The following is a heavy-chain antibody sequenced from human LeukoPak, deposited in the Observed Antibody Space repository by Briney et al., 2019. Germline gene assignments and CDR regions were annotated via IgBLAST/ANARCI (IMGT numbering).Heavy chain of an antibody. D-gene: IGHD6-13*01. V-gene: IGHV1-2*02. CDR1: GYTFTGNY. CDR2: INPNSGGT. Sequence: ASVKVSCKSSGYTFTGNYMHWIRQAPGQGLEWMGWINPNSGGTNYAQKFQGRVTMTRDTSISTAYMELSRLRSDDTAVYYCARGEAAGTVFAYDYWGQGTLVTVSS. J-gene: IGHJ4*02. CDR3: ARGEAAGTVFAYDY.